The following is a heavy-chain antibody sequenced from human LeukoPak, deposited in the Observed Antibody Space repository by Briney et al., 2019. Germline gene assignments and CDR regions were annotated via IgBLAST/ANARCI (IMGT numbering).Heavy chain of an antibody. J-gene: IGHJ1*01. V-gene: IGHV4-59*02. CDR2: ISNTGAT. CDR1: GGSVTSYY. CDR3: ARGYCSDEICPVFPS. Sequence: PSETLSLTCSVSGGSVTSYYWNWVRQTPEMGLEWIGYISNTGATDYGPAFTSRVSMSLDTSKNQFSLKLTYVTAADTGVYYCARGYCSDEICPVFPSWGQGTLVTVSS. D-gene: IGHD2-15*01.